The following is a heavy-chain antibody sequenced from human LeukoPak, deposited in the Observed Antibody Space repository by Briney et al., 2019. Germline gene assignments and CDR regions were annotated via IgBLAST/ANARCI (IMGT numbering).Heavy chain of an antibody. CDR3: ARDFGTAAESYYYYMDV. Sequence: GRTLRLSCAASGFTFSSYAMHWVRHAPGKGVEWVAVISYDGSNKYYADSVKGRFTISRDNSKTSLYLQMNSLRGEDTAVYYCARDFGTAAESYYYYMDVWGKGTTVTVSS. CDR2: ISYDGSNK. CDR1: GFTFSSYA. D-gene: IGHD6-13*01. J-gene: IGHJ6*03. V-gene: IGHV3-30*04.